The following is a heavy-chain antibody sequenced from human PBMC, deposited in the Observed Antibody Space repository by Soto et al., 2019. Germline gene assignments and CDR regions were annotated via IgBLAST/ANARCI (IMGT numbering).Heavy chain of an antibody. Sequence: GGSLRLSCAASGFTFSSYAMHWVRQAPGKGLEWVAVISYDGSNKYYADSVKGRFTISRDNSKNTLYLQMNSLRAEDTAVYYSLGSLPYGMDVWGQGTTVTVSS. CDR2: ISYDGSNK. V-gene: IGHV3-30-3*01. J-gene: IGHJ6*02. CDR3: LGSLPYGMDV. CDR1: GFTFSSYA. D-gene: IGHD2-15*01.